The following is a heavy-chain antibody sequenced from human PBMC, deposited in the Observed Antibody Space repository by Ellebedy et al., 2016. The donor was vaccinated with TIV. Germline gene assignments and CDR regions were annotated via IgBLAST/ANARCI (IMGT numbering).Heavy chain of an antibody. CDR2: IYPGDSDT. J-gene: IGHJ4*02. D-gene: IGHD3-22*01. V-gene: IGHV5-51*01. Sequence: GGSLRLSCKGSGYSFTSYWIGWVRQMPGKGLEWTGIIYPGDSDTRYSPSFQGQVTISADKSISTAYLQWSSLKASDTAMYYCARQRYFDSSGYYDYWGQGTLVTVSS. CDR1: GYSFTSYW. CDR3: ARQRYFDSSGYYDY.